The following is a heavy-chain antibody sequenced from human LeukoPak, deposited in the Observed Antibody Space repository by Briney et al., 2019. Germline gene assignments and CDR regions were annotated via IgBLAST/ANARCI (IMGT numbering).Heavy chain of an antibody. CDR1: GGSISSYY. V-gene: IGHV4-59*01. D-gene: IGHD6-19*01. CDR2: IYYSGST. Sequence: SETLSLTCTVSGGSISSYYWSWVRQPPGKGLEWIGYIYYSGSTNYHPSLKSRVTISVDTSKNQFSLKLSSVTAADTAVYYCARHGAEWLAYFDYWGQGTLVTVSS. J-gene: IGHJ4*02. CDR3: ARHGAEWLAYFDY.